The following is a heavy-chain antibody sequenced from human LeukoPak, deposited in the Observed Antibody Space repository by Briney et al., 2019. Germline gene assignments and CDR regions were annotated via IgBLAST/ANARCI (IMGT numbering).Heavy chain of an antibody. D-gene: IGHD3-22*01. Sequence: GGSLRLSCAVSGITLSNYGMSWVRQAPGKGLEWVAGISDSGGSTNYADSVRGRFTISRDNPKNTLYLQMNSLRAEDTAVYFCAKRGVVIRVILVGLHKEAYYFDSWGQGALVTVPS. CDR2: ISDSGGST. J-gene: IGHJ4*02. CDR1: GITLSNYG. CDR3: AKRGVVIRVILVGLHKEAYYFDS. V-gene: IGHV3-23*01.